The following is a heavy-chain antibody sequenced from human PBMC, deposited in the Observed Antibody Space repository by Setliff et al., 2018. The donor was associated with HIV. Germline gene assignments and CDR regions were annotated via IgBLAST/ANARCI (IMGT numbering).Heavy chain of an antibody. CDR1: GFSFGDFG. V-gene: IGHV3-7*01. D-gene: IGHD3-16*01. Sequence: GGSLRLSCAASGFSFGDFGMSWVRQVPGKGLEWVANIKQDGSEKYYVDSVKGRFTISRDNAKNSLYLQMNSLRAEDTAVYYCAKEGSYDYVWRYCYAMDVWGQGTTVTVSS. CDR2: IKQDGSEK. J-gene: IGHJ6*02. CDR3: AKEGSYDYVWRYCYAMDV.